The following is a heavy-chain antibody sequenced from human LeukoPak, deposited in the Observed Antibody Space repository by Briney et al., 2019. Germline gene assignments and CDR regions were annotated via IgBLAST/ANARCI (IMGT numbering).Heavy chain of an antibody. J-gene: IGHJ6*03. V-gene: IGHV1-8*01. D-gene: IGHD3-3*01. CDR3: ARGSDFGVVIVQYYYYYMDV. CDR2: MNPNSGNT. Sequence: ASVKVSCKASGYTFTSYDINWVRQATGQGLEWMGWMNPNSGNTGYAQKFQGRVTMTRNTSISTAYMELSSLRSEDTAVYYCARGSDFGVVIVQYYYYYMDVWGKGTTVTVSS. CDR1: GYTFTSYD.